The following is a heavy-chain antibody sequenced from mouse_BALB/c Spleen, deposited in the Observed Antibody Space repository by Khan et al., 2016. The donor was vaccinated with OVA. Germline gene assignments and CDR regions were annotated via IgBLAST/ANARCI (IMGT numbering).Heavy chain of an antibody. Sequence: VQLQQSGPGLVKPSQSLSLTCTVTGYSITSDYAWNWFRQFPGNKLEWMGYISYSGRTSYNPSLKSRISITRDTSKNQFFLQLNSVTTEDTATYYCARSVTITTVVATDFDYWGQGTTLTVSS. CDR1: GYSITSDYA. D-gene: IGHD1-1*01. CDR3: ARSVTITTVVATDFDY. CDR2: ISYSGRT. V-gene: IGHV3-2*02. J-gene: IGHJ2*01.